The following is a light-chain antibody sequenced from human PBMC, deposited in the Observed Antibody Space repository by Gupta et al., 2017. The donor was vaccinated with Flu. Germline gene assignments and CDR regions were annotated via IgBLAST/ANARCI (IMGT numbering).Light chain of an antibody. J-gene: IGKJ1*01. CDR3: HQYGNSPET. CDR1: ASVSSSS. CDR2: GAA. Sequence: ISLTQSPDTLSLSPGEKATLSCRASASVSSSSLAWYQKQPGRAPRLLIHGAARRATGIPDRFSGSESGTDFTLTISRLEPEDFAVYYCHQYGNSPETIGQGTRVDIK. V-gene: IGKV3-20*01.